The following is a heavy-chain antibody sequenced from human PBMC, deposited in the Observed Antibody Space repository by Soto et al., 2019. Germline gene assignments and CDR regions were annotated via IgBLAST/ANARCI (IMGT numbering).Heavy chain of an antibody. D-gene: IGHD3-22*01. CDR2: IKQDGSEK. J-gene: IGHJ4*02. CDR1: GSTFRSYW. CDR3: SKEGPEESSCYFSLEY. Sequence: PGGSLRLSCVASGSTFRSYWMSWVRQAPGKGLEWVANIKQDGSEKYYVDSVKGRFTISRDNARKSLYLQMNSLGDEDTAVYFCSKEGPEESSCYFSLEYWGQGALVTVSS. V-gene: IGHV3-7*03.